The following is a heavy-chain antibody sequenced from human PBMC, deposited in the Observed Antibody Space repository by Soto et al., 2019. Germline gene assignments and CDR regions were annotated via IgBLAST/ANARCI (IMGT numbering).Heavy chain of an antibody. CDR3: AKRRSGHFDY. V-gene: IGHV3-74*01. CDR1: GFTFRSHW. Sequence: GGSLRLSCAASGFTFRSHWMHWVRQAPGKGLVWVSSINNNSSNTYYADSVKGRFTISRDNAKNTLYLQMNSLRAEDTAVYYCAKRRSGHFDYWGQGTLVTVSS. D-gene: IGHD1-26*01. J-gene: IGHJ4*02. CDR2: INNNSSNT.